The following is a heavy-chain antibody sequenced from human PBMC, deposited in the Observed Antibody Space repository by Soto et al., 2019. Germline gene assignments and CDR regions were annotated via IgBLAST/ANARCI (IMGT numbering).Heavy chain of an antibody. D-gene: IGHD1-20*01. CDR3: AAAVTGTTLYYYYYYGMDV. CDR2: IVVGSGNT. Sequence: ASVKVSCKASGFTFTSSAVQWVRQARGQRLEWIGWIVVGSGNTNYAQKFQERVTITRDMSTSTAYMELSSLRSEDTAVYYCAAAVTGTTLYYYYYYGMDVWGQGTTVTVSS. V-gene: IGHV1-58*01. J-gene: IGHJ6*02. CDR1: GFTFTSSA.